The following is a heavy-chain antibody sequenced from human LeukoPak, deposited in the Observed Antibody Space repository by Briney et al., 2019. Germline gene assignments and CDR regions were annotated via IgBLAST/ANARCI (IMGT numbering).Heavy chain of an antibody. V-gene: IGHV1-18*01. CDR2: ISAYNGNT. D-gene: IGHD6-13*01. CDR1: GYTFTSYG. CDR3: ASYSSRLWAFDY. J-gene: IGHJ4*02. Sequence: ASVKVSCKASGYTFTSYGISWVRQAPGQGLEWMGWISAYNGNTNYAQKLQGRVTMTTDTSTSTAYMELRSLRSDDTAVYYCASYSSRLWAFDYWGQGTLVTVSS.